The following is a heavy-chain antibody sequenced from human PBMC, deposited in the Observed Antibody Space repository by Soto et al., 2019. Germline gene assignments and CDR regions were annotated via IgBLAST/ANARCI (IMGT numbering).Heavy chain of an antibody. Sequence: GGSLRLSCAASGLTFDDYAMHWVRQVPGKGLEWVSGINWNSGSIGYGDSVKGRFAISRDNAKNSLHLQMNSLSAEDTAFYYCVKDESINWYSGHFRHWGQGTLVTVSS. J-gene: IGHJ1*01. CDR2: INWNSGSI. CDR1: GLTFDDYA. V-gene: IGHV3-9*01. D-gene: IGHD6-13*01. CDR3: VKDESINWYSGHFRH.